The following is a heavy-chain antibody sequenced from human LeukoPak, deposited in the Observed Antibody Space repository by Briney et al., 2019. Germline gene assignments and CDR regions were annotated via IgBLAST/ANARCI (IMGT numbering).Heavy chain of an antibody. J-gene: IGHJ6*02. Sequence: PGRSLRLSCAASGFTFSSYGMHWVRQAPGKGLEWVAVISYDGSNKYYADSVKGRFTISRDNSKNTLYLQMNSLRAEDTAVYYCARDSGYSRGWYDGMDVWGQGTTVTVSS. CDR2: ISYDGSNK. V-gene: IGHV3-30*03. D-gene: IGHD6-19*01. CDR1: GFTFSSYG. CDR3: ARDSGYSRGWYDGMDV.